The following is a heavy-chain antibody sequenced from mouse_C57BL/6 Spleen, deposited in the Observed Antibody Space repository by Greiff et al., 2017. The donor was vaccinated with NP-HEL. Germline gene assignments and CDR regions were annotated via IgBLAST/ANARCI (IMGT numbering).Heavy chain of an antibody. CDR1: GFSFNTYA. Sequence: EVKVVESGGGLVQPKGSLKLSCAASGFSFNTYAMNWVRQAPGQGLEWVARIRSTSNNYAKYYADSVKARFTISRDDSESMLYLQMNNLKTEDTARYYCVRLFAYWGQGTLVTVSA. CDR3: VRLFAY. CDR2: IRSTSNNYAK. V-gene: IGHV10-1*01. J-gene: IGHJ3*01.